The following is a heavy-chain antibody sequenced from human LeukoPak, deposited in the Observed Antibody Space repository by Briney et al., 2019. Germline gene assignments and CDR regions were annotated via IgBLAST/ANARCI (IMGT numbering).Heavy chain of an antibody. V-gene: IGHV4-4*07. CDR2: IYTSGST. Sequence: SETLSLTCAVSGGSISRYYWSWIQQPAGRGLEWIGHIYTSGSTNYNPSLQSRVTMSIDMSENQFSLRLNSVTAADTAIYYCARVRYQGFDPWGQGTLVTVSS. CDR1: GGSISRYY. J-gene: IGHJ5*02. CDR3: ARVRYQGFDP. D-gene: IGHD2-2*01.